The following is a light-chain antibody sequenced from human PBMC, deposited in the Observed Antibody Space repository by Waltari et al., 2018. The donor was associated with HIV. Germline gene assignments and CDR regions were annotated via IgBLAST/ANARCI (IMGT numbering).Light chain of an antibody. CDR3: AAWDDSLNGDVV. J-gene: IGLJ2*01. CDR2: TNN. Sequence: QSVLTQPPSASGPPGQRVTLYCSGSSSAIGSHTVHCSQQRPGTAPVVLIYTNNQRPSGVPDRFSGSKSGTSASLVISGLQSEDEADYFCAAWDDSLNGDVVFGGGTKLTVL. V-gene: IGLV1-44*01. CDR1: SSAIGSHT.